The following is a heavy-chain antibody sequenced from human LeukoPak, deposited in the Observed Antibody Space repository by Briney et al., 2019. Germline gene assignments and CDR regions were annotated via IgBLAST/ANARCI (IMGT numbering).Heavy chain of an antibody. CDR1: GFTFTSYN. D-gene: IGHD3-22*01. V-gene: IGHV3-21*01. CDR2: ITSSSSYI. Sequence: GGSLRLSCAASGFTFTSYNMNWVRHAPGKGLERVSSITSSSSYIYYADSVKGRFTISRDNARKSLYLQMNSLRAEDTAVYYCARDLLYYDSRGGDYWGQGTLVTVSS. CDR3: ARDLLYYDSRGGDY. J-gene: IGHJ4*02.